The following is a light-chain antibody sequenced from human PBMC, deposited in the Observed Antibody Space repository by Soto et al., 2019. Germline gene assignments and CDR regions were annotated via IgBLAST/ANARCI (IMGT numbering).Light chain of an antibody. J-gene: IGKJ1*01. V-gene: IGKV1-5*01. CDR3: QQYNSFAWT. CDR1: QNINTW. Sequence: IHMTQSPSTLSASVVYSVTISCRASQNINTWLAWYHQKPGMAPKLLISDAYTLESGVPSRFSGSGSGPEFTLTISSLQPDDFGTYYCQQYNSFAWTFGQGTKVDIK. CDR2: DAY.